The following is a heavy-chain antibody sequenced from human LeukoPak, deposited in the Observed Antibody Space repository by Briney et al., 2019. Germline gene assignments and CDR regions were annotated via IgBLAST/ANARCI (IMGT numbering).Heavy chain of an antibody. V-gene: IGHV6-1*01. CDR3: AREVIIAAARGWFDP. J-gene: IGHJ5*02. D-gene: IGHD6-13*01. CDR1: GDSVSSNSVA. CDR2: TYYRSKWYN. Sequence: SQTLSLTCAISGDSVSSNSVAWNWVRQSPSRGLEWLGRTYYRSKWYNEYAVSMKSRITINPDTSKNQFSLQLNSVTPEDTAVYYCAREVIIAAARGWFDPWGQGTLVTVSS.